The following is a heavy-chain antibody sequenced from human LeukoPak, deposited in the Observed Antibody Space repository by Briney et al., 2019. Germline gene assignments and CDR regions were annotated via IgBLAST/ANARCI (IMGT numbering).Heavy chain of an antibody. CDR3: ARDLSLWY. V-gene: IGHV3-21*01. CDR2: ISSSSSYI. J-gene: IGHJ4*02. CDR1: GFTFSSYS. Sequence: WGSLRLSCAASGFTFSSYSMNWVRQAPGKGLEWVSSISSSSSYIYYADSVKGRFTISRDNANNSLYLQMISLRAEDTAVYYCARDLSLWYWGQGTLVTVSS. D-gene: IGHD2-21*01.